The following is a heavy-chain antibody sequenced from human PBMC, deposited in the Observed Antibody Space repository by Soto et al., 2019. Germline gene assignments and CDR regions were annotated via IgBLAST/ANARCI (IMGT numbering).Heavy chain of an antibody. CDR1: GYTLTELS. V-gene: IGHV1-24*01. CDR3: ATNVLRYFNCFKNHYFDY. CDR2: FDPEDGET. D-gene: IGHD3-9*01. J-gene: IGHJ4*02. Sequence: ASVKVSCKVSGYTLTELSMHWVRQAPGKGLEWMGGFDPEDGETIYAQKFQGRVTMTEDTSTDTAYMELSSLRSEDTAVYYCATNVLRYFNCFKNHYFDYWCQGTLLTVSS.